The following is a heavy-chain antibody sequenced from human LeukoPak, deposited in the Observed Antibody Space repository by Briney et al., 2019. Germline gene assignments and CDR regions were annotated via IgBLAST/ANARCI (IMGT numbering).Heavy chain of an antibody. CDR3: ARGGALGYCSDASCYAFDY. D-gene: IGHD2-15*01. CDR1: GYTFTGYY. V-gene: IGHV1-2*02. Sequence: VASVKVSCKASGYTFTGYYMHWVRQAPGQGLEWMGWINPNSGGTKYEQKFQGRGTMTRDTSISTAYMELSSLRSDDTAVYYGARGGALGYCSDASCYAFDYWGQGTLVTVSS. J-gene: IGHJ4*02. CDR2: INPNSGGT.